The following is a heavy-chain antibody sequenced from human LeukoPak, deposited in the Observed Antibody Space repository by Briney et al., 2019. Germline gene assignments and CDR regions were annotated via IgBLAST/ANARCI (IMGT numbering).Heavy chain of an antibody. J-gene: IGHJ4*02. D-gene: IGHD3-10*01. V-gene: IGHV3-74*01. CDR1: GFTLSTAW. CDR2: INSDGSST. CDR3: ARGLWFGDENPPYFDY. Sequence: GGSLRLSCTASGFTLSTAWMHWVRQVPGQGLVWVSRINSDGSSTSYADSVKGRFTISRDNAKNTLYLQMNSLRAEDTAVYYCARGLWFGDENPPYFDYWGQGILVTVSS.